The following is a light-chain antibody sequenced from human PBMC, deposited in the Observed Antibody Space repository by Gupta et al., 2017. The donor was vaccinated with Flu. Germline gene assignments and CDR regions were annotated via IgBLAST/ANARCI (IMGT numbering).Light chain of an antibody. V-gene: IGLV2-11*01. CDR1: SSDVGGYNY. Sequence: QSALTQPRTVSGSPGPSVTISCTGTSSDVGGYNYVSWYQQHPGKAPKLMIYDVSKRPSGVPDRFSGSKSGNTASLTISGLQAEDEADYDCCSYAGSYTFVVFGGGTKLTVL. J-gene: IGLJ2*01. CDR2: DVS. CDR3: CSYAGSYTFVV.